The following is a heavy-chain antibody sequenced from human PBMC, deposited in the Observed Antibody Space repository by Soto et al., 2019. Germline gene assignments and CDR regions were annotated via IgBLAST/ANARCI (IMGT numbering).Heavy chain of an antibody. CDR1: GFTLSSHD. Sequence: GGSLRLSCAASGFTLSSHDMTWVRQAPGKGLEWVSSISNSGASTYYADSVKGRFTVSRDTSKNTLYLQMNSLRAEDTAVYYWAKGFSSHSWGSFDYWGQGTLVTVSS. CDR2: ISNSGAST. D-gene: IGHD3-16*01. CDR3: AKGFSSHSWGSFDY. J-gene: IGHJ4*02. V-gene: IGHV3-23*01.